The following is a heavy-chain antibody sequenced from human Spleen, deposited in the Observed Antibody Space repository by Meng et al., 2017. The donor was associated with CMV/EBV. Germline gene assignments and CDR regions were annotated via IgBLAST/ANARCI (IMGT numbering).Heavy chain of an antibody. CDR3: AKDTGTIGMREVFDY. J-gene: IGHJ4*02. D-gene: IGHD5-24*01. Sequence: CRVTCSTEAKAWVRQAPGQGLQWVTTMDSNGAVTSYSDSVKGRCTISRDNSRNTVYLRMDSLRAEDTALYYCAKDTGTIGMREVFDYWGQGTLVTVSS. V-gene: IGHV3-23*01. CDR1: RVTCSTEA. CDR2: MDSNGAVT.